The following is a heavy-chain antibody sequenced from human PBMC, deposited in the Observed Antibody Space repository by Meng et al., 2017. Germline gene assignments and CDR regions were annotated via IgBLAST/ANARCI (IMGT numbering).Heavy chain of an antibody. CDR2: ISSSGSTI. CDR3: ARGRLRYFDWLSDAFDI. J-gene: IGHJ3*02. V-gene: IGHV3-11*04. Sequence: GGSLRLSCAASGFTFSDYYMSWIRQAPGKGLEWVSYISSSGSTIYYADSVKGRFTISRDNAKNSLYLQMNSLRAEDTAVYYYARGRLRYFDWLSDAFDIWGQGTMVTVSS. CDR1: GFTFSDYY. D-gene: IGHD3-9*01.